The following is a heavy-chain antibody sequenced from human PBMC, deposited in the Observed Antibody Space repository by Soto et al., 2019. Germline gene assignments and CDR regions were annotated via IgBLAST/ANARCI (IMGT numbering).Heavy chain of an antibody. Sequence: EVKLVESGGDLVKPGGSLRLSCAASGYSFTDAWMNLVRQAPGKGLEWVGRIKSFADGGTTEYAAPVKGRFSISREDSTLTPFLQMNCLQTEDTAVYYCTRRPKAADIGVGSLDFWGRGTLVTVSA. V-gene: IGHV3-15*07. CDR3: TRRPKAADIGVGSLDF. CDR2: IKSFADGGTT. D-gene: IGHD3-9*01. J-gene: IGHJ4*02. CDR1: GYSFTDAW.